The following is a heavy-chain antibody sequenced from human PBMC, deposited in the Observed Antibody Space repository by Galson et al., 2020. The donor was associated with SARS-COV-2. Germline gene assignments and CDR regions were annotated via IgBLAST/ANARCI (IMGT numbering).Heavy chain of an antibody. D-gene: IGHD1-26*01. CDR2: IWYDGRNT. CDR3: ARAPERVWEGGEYCYYYYMDV. V-gene: IGHV3-33*01. CDR1: GFTFSSYG. Sequence: GGSLRLSCAASGFTFSSYGMHWVRQAPGKGLEWVAVIWYDGRNTYYADSVKGRFTISRDNSKNTMYVEMNSLGAEDTAVYYCARAPERVWEGGEYCYYYYMDVWGKGTSVTVSS. J-gene: IGHJ6*03.